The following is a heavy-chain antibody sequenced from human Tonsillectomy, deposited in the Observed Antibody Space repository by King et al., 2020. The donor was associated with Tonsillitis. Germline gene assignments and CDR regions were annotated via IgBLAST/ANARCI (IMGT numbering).Heavy chain of an antibody. V-gene: IGHV4-59*01. Sequence: VQLQESGPGLVKPSETLSLTCTVSGGSISSYYWSWIRQPPGKGLEWIGYIYYSGSTNYNPSLKSRVTISVDTSKNQFSLKLSSVTAADTAVYYCVRVGVRGVMVYYYGMDVWGQGTTVTVSS. D-gene: IGHD3-10*01. CDR2: IYYSGST. CDR3: VRVGVRGVMVYYYGMDV. CDR1: GGSISSYY. J-gene: IGHJ6*02.